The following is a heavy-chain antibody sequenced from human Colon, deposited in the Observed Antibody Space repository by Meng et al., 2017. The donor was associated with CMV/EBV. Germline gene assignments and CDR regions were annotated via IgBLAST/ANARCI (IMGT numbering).Heavy chain of an antibody. CDR1: GFSLNPRTVA. D-gene: IGHD3-3*01. CDR2: FYWHDDQ. CDR3: AHRRTIFGGFDP. Sequence: FSGFSLNPRTVAVGRLRQPPGQALASLALFYWHDDQRYSPSLRHRLTLTQDTSKNQFVLTMTNMDPVDTGTYFCAHRRTIFGGFDPWGQGSLVTVSS. V-gene: IGHV2-5*01. J-gene: IGHJ5*02.